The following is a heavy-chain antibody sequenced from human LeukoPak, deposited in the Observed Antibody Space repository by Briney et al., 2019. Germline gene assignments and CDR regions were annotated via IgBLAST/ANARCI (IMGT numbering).Heavy chain of an antibody. D-gene: IGHD4-11*01. CDR1: GYTLTELS. Sequence: ASVKVSXKVSGYTLTELSMHWVRQAPGKGLEWMGGFDPEDGETIYAQKFQGRVTMTEDTSTDTAYMELSSLRSEDTAVYYCATYSNYGSYFDYWGQGTLVTVSS. CDR3: ATYSNYGSYFDY. CDR2: FDPEDGET. V-gene: IGHV1-24*01. J-gene: IGHJ4*02.